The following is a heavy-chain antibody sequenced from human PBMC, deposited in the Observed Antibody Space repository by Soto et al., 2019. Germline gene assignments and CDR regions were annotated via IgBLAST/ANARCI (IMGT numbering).Heavy chain of an antibody. V-gene: IGHV3-21*01. CDR2: ISSSSSYI. Sequence: EVQLVESGGGLVKPGGSLRLSCAAYGFTFSSYSMNWVRQAPGKGLEWVSSISSSSSYIYYADSVKGRFTISRDNAKNSLYLQMNSMRAEDTAVYYCARGVGGYYYGSGSYYIWGQGTLVTVSS. CDR1: GFTFSSYS. CDR3: ARGVGGYYYGSGSYYI. D-gene: IGHD3-10*01. J-gene: IGHJ4*02.